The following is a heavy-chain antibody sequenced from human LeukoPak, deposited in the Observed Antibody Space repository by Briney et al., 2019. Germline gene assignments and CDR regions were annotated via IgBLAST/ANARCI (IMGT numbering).Heavy chain of an antibody. CDR1: GGTFSSYA. J-gene: IGHJ6*03. Sequence: SVKVSCKASGGTFSSYAISWVRQAPGQGLEWMGGIIPIFGTANYAQKFQGRVTITADESTSTAYMELSSLRSEDTAVYYCARDRLWFGEKDRYYYYYYMDVWGKGTTVTISS. CDR3: ARDRLWFGEKDRYYYYYYMDV. CDR2: IIPIFGTA. D-gene: IGHD3-10*01. V-gene: IGHV1-69*13.